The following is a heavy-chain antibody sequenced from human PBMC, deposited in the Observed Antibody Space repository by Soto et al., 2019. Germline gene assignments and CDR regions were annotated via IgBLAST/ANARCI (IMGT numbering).Heavy chain of an antibody. Sequence: QVQLVQSGAEVKKPGASVKVSCKASGYTFTSYGISWVRQAPGQGLEWMGWISAYNGNTNYAQKLQGRVTMTTDTSTSTAYMELTSLRSDDTAVYYCARVKKRYGYVVDHFDYWGQGTLVTVSS. CDR2: ISAYNGNT. J-gene: IGHJ4*02. CDR1: GYTFTSYG. D-gene: IGHD5-18*01. V-gene: IGHV1-18*01. CDR3: ARVKKRYGYVVDHFDY.